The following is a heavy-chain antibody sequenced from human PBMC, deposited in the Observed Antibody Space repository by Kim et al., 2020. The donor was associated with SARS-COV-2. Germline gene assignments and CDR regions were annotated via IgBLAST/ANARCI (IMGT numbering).Heavy chain of an antibody. CDR3: ARETFWAGEQWLGSYYF. CDR1: GFTFSSYG. J-gene: IGHJ4*01. V-gene: IGHV3-33*08. CDR2: ICYSGSTK. Sequence: GGSLRLSCAASGFTFSSYGMHWVRQAPGKGLEWVAYICYSGSTKYYADSVKGRFTISRDNAKNTLYLQMNSLRAEDTAVYYCARETFWAGEQWLGSYYF. D-gene: IGHD6-19*01.